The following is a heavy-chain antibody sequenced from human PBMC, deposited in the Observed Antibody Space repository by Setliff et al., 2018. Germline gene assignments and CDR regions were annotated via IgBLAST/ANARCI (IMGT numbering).Heavy chain of an antibody. D-gene: IGHD1-1*01. V-gene: IGHV4-39*07. CDR1: GGSISTATYY. CDR3: ARTGTYRYFDY. J-gene: IGHJ4*02. CDR2: IYWSGNT. Sequence: SETLSLTCTVSGGSISTATYYWGWVRQSPGKGLEWIGSIYWSGNTWYNPSFKSRVTISIHMSWNQFSLRLSSLTAADTAVYYCARTGTYRYFDYWGRGTLVTVSS.